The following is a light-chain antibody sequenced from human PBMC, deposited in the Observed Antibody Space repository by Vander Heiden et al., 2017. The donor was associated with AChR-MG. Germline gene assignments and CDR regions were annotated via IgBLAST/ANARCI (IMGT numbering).Light chain of an antibody. CDR2: LGS. J-gene: IGKJ5*01. CDR1: QSLLHSNGYNY. CDR3: MQDLQTIT. V-gene: IGKV2-28*01. Sequence: DIVMTQSPLSLSVTPGEPASISCRSSQSLLHSNGYNYFDWYLQKPGQSPQVLIYLGSKRAYGVPDSFSGSGSGTDFTLKISRVEAEDVGVYYCMQDLQTITFGQGTRLEIK.